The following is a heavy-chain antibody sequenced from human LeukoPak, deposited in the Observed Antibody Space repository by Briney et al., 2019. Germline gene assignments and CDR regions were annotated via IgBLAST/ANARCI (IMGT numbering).Heavy chain of an antibody. V-gene: IGHV4-61*01. CDR1: GGSISSSSYH. D-gene: IGHD3-10*01. J-gene: IGHJ6*03. CDR2: IYYSGST. CDR3: ARSNYHGSGSYYHYYYYMDV. Sequence: SETLSLTCTVSGGSISSSSYHWSWIRQPPGKGLEWIGYIYYSGSTNYNPSLKSRVTISVDTSKNQFSLKLSSVTAADTAVYYCARSNYHGSGSYYHYYYYMDVWGKGTTVTVSS.